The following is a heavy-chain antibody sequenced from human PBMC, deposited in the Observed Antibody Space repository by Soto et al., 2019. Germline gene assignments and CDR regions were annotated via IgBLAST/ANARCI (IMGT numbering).Heavy chain of an antibody. V-gene: IGHV1-2*02. D-gene: IGHD3-22*01. CDR1: GYTFTGYF. Sequence: ASVKVSCKSSGYTFTGYFMHWVRQAPGQGLEWMGWINPNSGDTKYTQKFQGRVTMTRDMSISTAYMELRRPTSDDTAVYYCARVRTYYDSSGSLDYWGQGTLVTVSS. CDR3: ARVRTYYDSSGSLDY. J-gene: IGHJ4*02. CDR2: INPNSGDT.